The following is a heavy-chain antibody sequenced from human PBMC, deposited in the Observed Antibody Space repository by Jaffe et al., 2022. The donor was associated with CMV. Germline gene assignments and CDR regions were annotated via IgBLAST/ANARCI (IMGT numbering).Heavy chain of an antibody. V-gene: IGHV2-26*01. Sequence: QVTLKESGPVLVKPTETLTLTCTVSGFSLSNARMGVSWIRQPPGKALEWLAHIFSNDEKTYSTSLKRRLTISKDTSKSQVVLTMTNMDPMDTGTYYCARTVWFGDFLQYYFDYWGQGTLVTVSS. CDR1: GFSLSNARMG. CDR3: ARTVWFGDFLQYYFDY. CDR2: IFSNDEK. D-gene: IGHD3-10*01. J-gene: IGHJ4*02.